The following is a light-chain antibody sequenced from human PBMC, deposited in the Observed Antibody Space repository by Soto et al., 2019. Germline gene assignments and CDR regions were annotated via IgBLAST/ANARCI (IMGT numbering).Light chain of an antibody. CDR3: QQYGSSGT. CDR1: QSVSSSY. Sequence: EIVLTQSPGTLSLSPGERVTLSCRASQSVSSSYLAWYQQKPGQTPRLLIYGASSRATGIPDRLSGSGSGTDFTLTISRLEPEDFAVYYCQQYGSSGTFGQGTKVDIK. CDR2: GAS. V-gene: IGKV3-20*01. J-gene: IGKJ1*01.